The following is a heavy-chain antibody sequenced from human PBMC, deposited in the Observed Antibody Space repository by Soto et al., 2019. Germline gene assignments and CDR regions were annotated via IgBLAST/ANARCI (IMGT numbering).Heavy chain of an antibody. CDR2: ISYDGSNK. J-gene: IGHJ4*02. V-gene: IGHV3-30*03. CDR3: ARGYYDFWSGYTTSYFDY. Sequence: GGSLRLSCAASGFTFSSYGMHWVRQAPGKGLEWVAVISYDGSNKYYADSVKGRFTISRDNSKNTLYLQMNSLRAEDTAVYYCARGYYDFWSGYTTSYFDYWGQGTLVTVSS. CDR1: GFTFSSYG. D-gene: IGHD3-3*01.